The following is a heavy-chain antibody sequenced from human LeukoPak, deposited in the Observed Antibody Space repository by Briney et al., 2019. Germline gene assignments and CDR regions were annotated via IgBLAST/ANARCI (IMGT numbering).Heavy chain of an antibody. CDR3: ARDRGGIGYYMDV. D-gene: IGHD3-16*02. CDR1: GFTFSSYE. J-gene: IGHJ6*03. Sequence: GGSLRLSCAASGFTFSSYEMNWVRQAPGRGLEWVSYISSSSGNIYYADSVKGRFTISRDNAKTSLYLQMNSLRAEDTALYYCARDRGGIGYYMDVWGKGTTVTVSS. V-gene: IGHV3-48*01. CDR2: ISSSSGNI.